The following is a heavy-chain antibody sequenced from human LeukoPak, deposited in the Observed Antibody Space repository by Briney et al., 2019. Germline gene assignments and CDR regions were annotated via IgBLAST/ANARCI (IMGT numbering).Heavy chain of an antibody. CDR3: SAGTESDAFDI. CDR1: GLTFSSYW. D-gene: IGHD6-13*01. CDR2: INSDGSST. Sequence: PGGSLRLSCAASGLTFSSYWMHWVRQAPGKGLVWVSRINSDGSSTSYADSVKGRFTISRDNAKNTLYLQMNSLRAEDTAVYYCSAGTESDAFDIWGQGTMVTVSS. J-gene: IGHJ3*02. V-gene: IGHV3-74*01.